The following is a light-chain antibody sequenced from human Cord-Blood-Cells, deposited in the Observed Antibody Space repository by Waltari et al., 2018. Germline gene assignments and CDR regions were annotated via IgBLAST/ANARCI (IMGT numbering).Light chain of an antibody. CDR2: DAS. Sequence: DIQMTQSPSSLSASVGDRVTITCQASQDISNYLNWYQQKPGKAPKLLIYDASNFETGVPSRFSGSGSGTDFTFTISSLQPEDIATYYCQQYDNLQVTFGPGTKVDIK. CDR1: QDISNY. CDR3: QQYDNLQVT. V-gene: IGKV1-33*01. J-gene: IGKJ3*01.